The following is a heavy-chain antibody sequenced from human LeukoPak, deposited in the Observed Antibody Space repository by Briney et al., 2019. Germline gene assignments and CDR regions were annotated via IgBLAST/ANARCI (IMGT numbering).Heavy chain of an antibody. CDR1: GFTFGNYG. CDR2: INWNGGST. J-gene: IGHJ4*02. Sequence: GGSLRLSCAASGFTFGNYGMSWVRQAPGKGLEWVSGINWNGGSTGYADSVEGRFTISRDNAKNSQYLQMNSLSVEDTALYYCARAQTYGDSRLLLDYWGQGTLVTASS. V-gene: IGHV3-20*04. CDR3: ARAQTYGDSRLLLDY. D-gene: IGHD4-17*01.